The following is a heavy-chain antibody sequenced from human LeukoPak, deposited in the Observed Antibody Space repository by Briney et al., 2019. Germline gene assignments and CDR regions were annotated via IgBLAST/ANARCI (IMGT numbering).Heavy chain of an antibody. D-gene: IGHD2/OR15-2a*01. J-gene: IGHJ4*02. V-gene: IGHV1-2*02. CDR2: INPNNGDT. CDR3: ARDLGRSLLFRLPGY. CDR1: GYTFTGYY. Sequence: ASVKVSCKASGYTFTGYYMHWVRQAPGQGLEWMGWINPNNGDTHYAQKFQGRVTMTRDTSISTAYMELSRLRSDDTAVYYCARDLGRSLLFRLPGYWGQGTLVTVSS.